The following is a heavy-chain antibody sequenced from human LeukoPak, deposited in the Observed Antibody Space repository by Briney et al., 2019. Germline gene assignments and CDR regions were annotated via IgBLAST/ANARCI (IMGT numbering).Heavy chain of an antibody. D-gene: IGHD1-26*01. Sequence: ASVKASCKASGYTFTSYYMHWVRQAPGQGLEWMGIINPSGGSTSYAQKFQGRVTMTEDTSTDTAYMELSSLRSEDTAVYYCATGGRGAEVGEYFDYWGQGTLVTVSS. J-gene: IGHJ4*02. CDR3: ATGGRGAEVGEYFDY. V-gene: IGHV1-46*01. CDR1: GYTFTSYY. CDR2: INPSGGST.